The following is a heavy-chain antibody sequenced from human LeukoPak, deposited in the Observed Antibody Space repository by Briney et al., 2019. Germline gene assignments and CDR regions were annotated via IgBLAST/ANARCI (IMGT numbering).Heavy chain of an antibody. J-gene: IGHJ4*02. CDR3: ASTVAGFSIGAPTFDY. CDR2: IYYSGST. Sequence: SETLSLTCTVSGGSISSYYWSWIRQPPGKGLEWIGYIYYSGSTNYNPSLKSRVTISVDTSKNQFSLKLSSVTAADTAVYYCASTVAGFSIGAPTFDYWGQGTLVTVSS. CDR1: GGSISSYY. D-gene: IGHD6-19*01. V-gene: IGHV4-59*01.